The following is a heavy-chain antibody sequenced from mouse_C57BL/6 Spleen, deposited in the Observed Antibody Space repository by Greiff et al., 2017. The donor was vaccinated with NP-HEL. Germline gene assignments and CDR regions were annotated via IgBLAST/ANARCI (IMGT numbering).Heavy chain of an antibody. J-gene: IGHJ1*03. CDR1: GFTFSSYG. Sequence: EVQGVESGGDLVKPGGSLKLSCAASGFTFSSYGMSWVRQTPDKRLEWVATISSGGSYTYYPDSVKGRFTISRDNAKNTLYLQMSSLKSEDTAMYYCARQDYDYDVQTRYFDVWGTGTTVTVSS. D-gene: IGHD2-4*01. CDR3: ARQDYDYDVQTRYFDV. CDR2: ISSGGSYT. V-gene: IGHV5-6*01.